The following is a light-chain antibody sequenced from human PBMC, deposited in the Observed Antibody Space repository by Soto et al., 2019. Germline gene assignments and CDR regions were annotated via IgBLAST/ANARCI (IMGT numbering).Light chain of an antibody. CDR1: SSDVCAYNY. Sequence: QSALTQPRSVSGSPGQSVTISCTGTSSDVCAYNYVSWYQQHPGKVPKLMIYDVSRRPSGVPDRFSGSKSGNTASLTISGLQADDEADYYCCSYAGSYTLVFGGGTKLTVL. V-gene: IGLV2-11*01. J-gene: IGLJ3*02. CDR3: CSYAGSYTLV. CDR2: DVS.